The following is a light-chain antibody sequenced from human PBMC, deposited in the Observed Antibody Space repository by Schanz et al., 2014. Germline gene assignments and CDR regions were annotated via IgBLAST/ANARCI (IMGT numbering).Light chain of an antibody. J-gene: IGKJ2*01. CDR3: QQYYDTPYT. CDR1: QSVLYSSNNKNY. CDR2: WAS. V-gene: IGKV4-1*01. Sequence: DIVMTQSPDSLAVSLGERATINCKSSQSVLYSSNNKNYLAWYQQKPGQPPKLLLYWASTRESGVPDRFSGSGSWSHFTLTINSLQAEDVAVYYCQQYYDTPYTFGQGTRLEIK.